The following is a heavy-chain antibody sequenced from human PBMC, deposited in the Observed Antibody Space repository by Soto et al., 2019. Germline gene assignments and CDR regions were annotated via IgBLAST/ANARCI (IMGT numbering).Heavy chain of an antibody. CDR2: FRTSGDGGTT. V-gene: IGHV3-23*01. CDR1: GFTFSSYS. Sequence: GGSLRLSXAASGFTFSSYSMSWVRQAPGKGLEWVSGFRTSGDGGTTYYADSVKGRFTISRDNSKNMLFLQMNSLRAEDTAIYYCAKKVNSGPGSQYFDYWDQGTLVTVSS. J-gene: IGHJ4*02. D-gene: IGHD3-10*01. CDR3: AKKVNSGPGSQYFDY.